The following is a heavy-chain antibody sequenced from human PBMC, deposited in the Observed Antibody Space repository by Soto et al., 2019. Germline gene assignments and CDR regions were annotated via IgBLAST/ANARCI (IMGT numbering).Heavy chain of an antibody. CDR1: GFTFSSYA. V-gene: IGHV3-30-3*01. Sequence: PGGSLRLSCEASGFTFSSYAMHWVRQAPGKGLEWVAVISYDGSNKYHADSVKGRFTISRDNSKNTLYLQMNSLRAEDTAVYYCEGGSYPNWFDPWGQGTLVTVSS. CDR3: EGGSYPNWFDP. J-gene: IGHJ5*02. CDR2: ISYDGSNK. D-gene: IGHD1-26*01.